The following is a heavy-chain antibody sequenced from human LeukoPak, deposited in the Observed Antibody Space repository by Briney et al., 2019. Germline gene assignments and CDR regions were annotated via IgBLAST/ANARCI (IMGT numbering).Heavy chain of an antibody. CDR1: GLTFSHHA. D-gene: IGHD3-22*01. Sequence: LPGGSLTLSCAPSGLTFSHHAMHSVPRSPDKGLECAAVISYDGNNKYYANSVKGRFTISRDNPKNTLYLQINSRRPDDTAVYYCAKLGIGEHEISGYFYETQSSGVDVWGEGTMVIASS. V-gene: IGHV3-30*18. CDR3: AKLGIGEHEISGYFYETQSSGVDV. J-gene: IGHJ3*01. CDR2: ISYDGNNK.